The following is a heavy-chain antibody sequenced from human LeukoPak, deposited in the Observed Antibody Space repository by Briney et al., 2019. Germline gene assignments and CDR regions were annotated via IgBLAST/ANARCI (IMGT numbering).Heavy chain of an antibody. CDR1: GFTFSNAW. Sequence: GGSLRLSCAASGFTFSNAWMSWGREAPGKGLEWVGRIKSKTDGGTTDYAAPVKGRFTISRDDSKNTLYLQMNSLKTEDTAVYYCTTDFTGRYLRPYWGQGTLVTVSS. D-gene: IGHD2-2*02. CDR3: TTDFTGRYLRPY. CDR2: IKSKTDGGTT. J-gene: IGHJ4*02. V-gene: IGHV3-15*01.